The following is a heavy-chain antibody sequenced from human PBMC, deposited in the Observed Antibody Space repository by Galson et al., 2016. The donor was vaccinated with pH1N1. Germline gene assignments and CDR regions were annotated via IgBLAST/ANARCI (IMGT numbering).Heavy chain of an antibody. V-gene: IGHV1-46*01. J-gene: IGHJ3*02. CDR1: GYTFTLYY. CDR2: IDPGCGGT. CDR3: VGSKGGALDI. Sequence: SVKVSCKASGYTFTLYYFHWVRQAPGQGLEWLGIIDPGCGGTNYNQKFQGRVTLTRDTSTNTVYVELSTLISEDTAMYYCVGSKGGALDIWGQGTKVIVSS. D-gene: IGHD4-11*01.